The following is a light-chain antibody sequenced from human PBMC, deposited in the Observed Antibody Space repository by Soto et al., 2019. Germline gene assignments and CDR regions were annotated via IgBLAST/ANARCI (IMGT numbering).Light chain of an antibody. Sequence: QSALTQPASVSGSPGQSITISCTGNSSDVGGYNYVSWYQQHPGIAPKLMIYDVSDRPSGVSNRFSGSKSGDTASLTISGLQAEDEADYYCSSYTSSSTPVFGGGTKLTVL. CDR2: DVS. CDR3: SSYTSSSTPV. CDR1: SSDVGGYNY. V-gene: IGLV2-14*01. J-gene: IGLJ2*01.